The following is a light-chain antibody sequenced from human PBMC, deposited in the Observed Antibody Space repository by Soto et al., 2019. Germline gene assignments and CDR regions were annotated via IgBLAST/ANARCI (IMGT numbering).Light chain of an antibody. CDR1: SSNIGANYD. J-gene: IGLJ1*01. CDR2: GNS. V-gene: IGLV1-40*01. CDR3: QSYDSSLSGSV. Sequence: QSVLTQPPSVSGAPGQRVTISCTGSSSNIGANYDVHWYQQRPGTAPKLLIHGNSNRPSGVPDRFSGSKSGTSASLAITGLQAEDEADYYCQSYDSSLSGSVFGTGTKLTVL.